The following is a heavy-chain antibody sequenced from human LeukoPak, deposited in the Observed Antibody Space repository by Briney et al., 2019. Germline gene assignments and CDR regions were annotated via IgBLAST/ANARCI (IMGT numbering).Heavy chain of an antibody. V-gene: IGHV1-69*06. D-gene: IGHD6-6*01. CDR3: ARADIAARPFYYMDV. Sequence: SVKVSCKASGGTFSSYAISWVRQAPGQGLEWMGGIIPIFGTANYAQKFQGRVTITADKSTSTAYMELSSLRSEDTAVYYCARADIAARPFYYMDVWGKGTTVTVSS. CDR1: GGTFSSYA. CDR2: IIPIFGTA. J-gene: IGHJ6*03.